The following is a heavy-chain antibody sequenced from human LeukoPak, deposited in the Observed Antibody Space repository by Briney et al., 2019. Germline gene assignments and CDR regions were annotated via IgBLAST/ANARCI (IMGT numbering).Heavy chain of an antibody. J-gene: IGHJ4*02. CDR3: ARDIGMVRGVVITNHFDY. CDR1: GFTFSDHY. Sequence: PGGSLRLSCAASGFTFSDHYMSWIRQAPGKGLEWVSYISSSSYTVYADSVKGRFTISRDNAKSSLYLQMNSLRAEDTAVYYCARDIGMVRGVVITNHFDYWGQGTPVTVSS. D-gene: IGHD3-10*01. CDR2: ISSSSYT. V-gene: IGHV3-11*06.